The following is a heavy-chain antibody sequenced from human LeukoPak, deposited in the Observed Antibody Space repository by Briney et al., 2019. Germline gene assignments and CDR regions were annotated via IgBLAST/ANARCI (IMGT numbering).Heavy chain of an antibody. V-gene: IGHV5-51*01. CDR2: IYPRYSDM. CDR3: ARTYGDKELDY. Sequence: KPGESLKIPCKCSGYSFTSYWIGWVRQMPGKGLEWMGIIYPRYSDMRYSPAFQGQVTISPDKSINTAYLQWSSLKASDTAMYYCARTYGDKELDYWGQGTLVTGSS. D-gene: IGHD4-17*01. CDR1: GYSFTSYW. J-gene: IGHJ4*02.